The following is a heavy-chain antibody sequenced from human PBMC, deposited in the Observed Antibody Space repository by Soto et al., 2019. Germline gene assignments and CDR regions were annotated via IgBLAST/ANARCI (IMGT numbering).Heavy chain of an antibody. Sequence: GGSLRLSCAASGFTFSSYEMNWVRQAPGKGLEWVSYISSSGSTIYYADSVKGRFTISRDNAKNSLYLQMNSLRAEDTAVYYCARDQVSSSGSYSDYWGQGTLVTVSS. CDR1: GFTFSSYE. J-gene: IGHJ4*02. CDR3: ARDQVSSSGSYSDY. D-gene: IGHD1-26*01. CDR2: ISSSGSTI. V-gene: IGHV3-48*03.